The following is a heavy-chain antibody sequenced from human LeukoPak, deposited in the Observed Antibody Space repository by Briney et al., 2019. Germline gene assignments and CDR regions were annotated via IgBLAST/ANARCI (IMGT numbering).Heavy chain of an antibody. D-gene: IGHD2-2*01. Sequence: SVKVSCKASGGTFSSYAISWVRQAPGQGLEWMGGIIPIFGTANYAQKFQVRGTITADESTSTAYMGLSSLRSEDTAVYYCAREYCSSTSCTGKFDPWGQGTLVTVSS. V-gene: IGHV1-69*13. J-gene: IGHJ5*02. CDR1: GGTFSSYA. CDR3: AREYCSSTSCTGKFDP. CDR2: IIPIFGTA.